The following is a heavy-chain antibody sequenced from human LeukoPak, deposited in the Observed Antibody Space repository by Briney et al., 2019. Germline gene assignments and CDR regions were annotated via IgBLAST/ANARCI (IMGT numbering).Heavy chain of an antibody. CDR1: GFTFDDYG. V-gene: IGHV3-20*04. Sequence: PGGSLRLSRAASGFTFDDYGMSWVRQAPGKGLEWVSGINWNGGSTGYADSVKGRFTISRDNAKNSLYLQMNSLRAEDTALYYCARALPTVERDLFDYWGQGTLVTVSS. D-gene: IGHD3/OR15-3a*01. J-gene: IGHJ4*02. CDR3: ARALPTVERDLFDY. CDR2: INWNGGST.